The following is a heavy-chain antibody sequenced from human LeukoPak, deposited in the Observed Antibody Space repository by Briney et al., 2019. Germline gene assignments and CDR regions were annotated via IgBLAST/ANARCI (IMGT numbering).Heavy chain of an antibody. CDR3: GRGSYSDYIFDY. D-gene: IGHD4-11*01. V-gene: IGHV1-69*05. CDR1: GGIFSSYG. CDR2: IIPMFGAT. Sequence: SVKVSCKASGGIFSSYGINWVRQAPGQGLEWMGRIIPMFGATNYAQKFQGRVTVTTDESTSTAYMELSSLRSEDTAVYYCGRGSYSDYIFDYWGQGTLVTVSS. J-gene: IGHJ4*02.